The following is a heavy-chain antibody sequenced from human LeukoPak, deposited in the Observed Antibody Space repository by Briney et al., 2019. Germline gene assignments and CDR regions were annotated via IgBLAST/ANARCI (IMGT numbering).Heavy chain of an antibody. Sequence: PSETLSLTCTVSGGSISTYYWSWIRQPPGKGLEWIGYIYYSGSTSYNPSLKSRVTISVDTSKNQFSLKLSSVTAADTAVYYCAREEALGSGSFDYWGQGTLVTVSS. J-gene: IGHJ4*02. CDR3: AREEALGSGSFDY. D-gene: IGHD1-26*01. V-gene: IGHV4-59*01. CDR1: GGSISTYY. CDR2: IYYSGST.